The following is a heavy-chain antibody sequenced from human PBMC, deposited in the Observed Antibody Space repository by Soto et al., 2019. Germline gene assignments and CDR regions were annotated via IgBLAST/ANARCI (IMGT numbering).Heavy chain of an antibody. V-gene: IGHV3-30*18. Sequence: PGGSLTLSCAASEFTFSNYAMHWVRQAPGKGLQWLAVISYDGNNKYYADSVEGRFTISRDNSENTLYLQMNSLRAEDTAVYYCAKSLTYLYCGGGCYSSDYWGQGT. CDR2: ISYDGNNK. J-gene: IGHJ4*02. CDR3: AKSLTYLYCGGGCYSSDY. CDR1: EFTFSNYA. D-gene: IGHD2-21*02.